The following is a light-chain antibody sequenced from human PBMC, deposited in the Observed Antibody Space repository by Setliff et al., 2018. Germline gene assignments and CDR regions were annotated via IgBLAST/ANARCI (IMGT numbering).Light chain of an antibody. Sequence: QSVLAQPASVSGSPGQSITISCTGSTSDIGAYNYVAWYQQHPGKAPKLMIYDVSVRPSGVSSRFSGSKSGNTASLTISGLQAEDEADYYRSSYSSRTTLDVFGTGTKGTVL. CDR1: TSDIGAYNY. J-gene: IGLJ1*01. V-gene: IGLV2-14*03. CDR2: DVS. CDR3: SSYSSRTTLDV.